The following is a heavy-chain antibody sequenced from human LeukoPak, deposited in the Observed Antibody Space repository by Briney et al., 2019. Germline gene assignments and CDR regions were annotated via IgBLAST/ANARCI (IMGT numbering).Heavy chain of an antibody. CDR3: AKDEGPYGHSDSKLDY. Sequence: GGSLRLSCAASGFTFNTYTMHWVRQAPGKGLEWVAVISYDGTNKYYADSVKGRFTISRVNSKNTLYLQMNSLRAEDTAVYYCAKDEGPYGHSDSKLDYWGQGTLVTVSS. J-gene: IGHJ4*02. CDR1: GFTFNTYT. CDR2: ISYDGTNK. V-gene: IGHV3-30-3*01. D-gene: IGHD3-10*01.